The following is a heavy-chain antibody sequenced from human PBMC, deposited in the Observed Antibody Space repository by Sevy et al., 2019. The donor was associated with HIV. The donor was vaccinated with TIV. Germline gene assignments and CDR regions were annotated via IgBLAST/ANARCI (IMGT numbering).Heavy chain of an antibody. D-gene: IGHD2-21*01. V-gene: IGHV3-30*02. J-gene: IGHJ4*02. CDR2: IRYDGSNK. CDR1: GFTFSSYG. Sequence: GGSLRLSCAASGFTFSSYGMHWVRQAPGKGLEWVAFIRYDGSNKYYADSVKGRFTISRDNSKNTLYLQMNSLRAEDTAVYYCAKAPYCGGDCYFPFDYWGQGTLVTVSS. CDR3: AKAPYCGGDCYFPFDY.